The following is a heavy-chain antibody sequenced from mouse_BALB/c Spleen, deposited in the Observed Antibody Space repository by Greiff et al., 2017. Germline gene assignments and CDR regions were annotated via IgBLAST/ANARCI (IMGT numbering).Heavy chain of an antibody. CDR3: TRDPYYAMDY. Sequence: EVMLVESGGGLVQPGGSMKLSCVASGFTLSNYWMNWVRQSPEKGLEWVAEIRLKSNNYATHYAESVKGRFTISRDDSKSSFYLQMNNLRAEDTGIYYCTRDPYYAMDYWGQGTSVTVSS. CDR1: GFTLSNYW. V-gene: IGHV6-6*02. CDR2: IRLKSNNYAT. J-gene: IGHJ4*01.